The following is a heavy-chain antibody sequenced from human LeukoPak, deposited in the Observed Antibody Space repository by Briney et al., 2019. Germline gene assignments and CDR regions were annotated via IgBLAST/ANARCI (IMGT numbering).Heavy chain of an antibody. Sequence: SETLSLTRTVSGGSISSGGYYWSWIRQHPGKGLEWIGYIYYSGSTYYNPSLKSRVTISVDTSKNQFSLKLSSVTAADTAVYYCARDRITMIVEEPLFDYWGQGTLVTVSS. J-gene: IGHJ4*02. CDR3: ARDRITMIVEEPLFDY. CDR1: GGSISSGGYY. CDR2: IYYSGST. V-gene: IGHV4-31*03. D-gene: IGHD3-22*01.